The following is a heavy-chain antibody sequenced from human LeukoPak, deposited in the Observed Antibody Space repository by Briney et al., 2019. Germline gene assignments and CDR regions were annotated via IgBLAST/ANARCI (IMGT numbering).Heavy chain of an antibody. CDR3: ARDGDYYDSSGPRGFDP. CDR2: IYYSGST. D-gene: IGHD3-22*01. Sequence: SQTLSLTCTVSSGSISSGGYYWNWIRQHPGKGLEWIGYIYYSGSTYYNPSLKSRVSISVDTSKSQFSLKLSSVTAADTAVYYCARDGDYYDSSGPRGFDPWGQGTLVTVSS. J-gene: IGHJ5*02. CDR1: SGSISSGGYY. V-gene: IGHV4-31*03.